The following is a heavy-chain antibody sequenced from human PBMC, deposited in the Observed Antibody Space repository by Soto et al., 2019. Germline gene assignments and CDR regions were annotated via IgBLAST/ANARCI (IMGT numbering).Heavy chain of an antibody. J-gene: IGHJ5*02. CDR1: GDTFSGYP. CDR3: ARDGGFGEVKS. D-gene: IGHD3-10*01. CDR2: IIPVFGKT. V-gene: IGHV1-69*18. Sequence: QVQLVQSGAELKKPGSSVKVSCKASGDTFSGYPINWVRQAPGEGLEWMGRIIPVFGKTTDAQRFEGRVTFTADESTDTACMELRGLLSEDTAVYYCARDGGFGEVKSWGPGTLVTVSS.